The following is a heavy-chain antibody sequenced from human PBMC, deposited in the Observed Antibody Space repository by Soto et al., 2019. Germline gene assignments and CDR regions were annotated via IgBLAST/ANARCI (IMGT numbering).Heavy chain of an antibody. Sequence: QVTLKESGPVLVKPTETLTLTCTVSGFSLSNARMGVSWIRQPPGKALEWLAHIFSNDEKSYSTSLKSRLTISKDTSKSQVVLTMTNMDPVDTATYYCARVTTTVVTRSFDYWGQGTLVTVSS. D-gene: IGHD4-17*01. CDR2: IFSNDEK. V-gene: IGHV2-26*01. CDR1: GFSLSNARMG. J-gene: IGHJ4*02. CDR3: ARVTTTVVTRSFDY.